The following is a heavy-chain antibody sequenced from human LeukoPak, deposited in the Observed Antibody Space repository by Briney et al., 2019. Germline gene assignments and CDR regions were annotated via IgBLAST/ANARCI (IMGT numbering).Heavy chain of an antibody. CDR3: ARERDYYDSSGYYFRRLSAFDI. Sequence: ASVKVSCKASGGTFSSYAISWVRQAPGQGLEWMGGIIPIFGTANYAQKFQGRVTITADKSTSTAYMELSSLRSEDTAVYYCARERDYYDSSGYYFRRLSAFDIWGQGTMVTVSS. J-gene: IGHJ3*02. V-gene: IGHV1-69*06. CDR2: IIPIFGTA. D-gene: IGHD3-22*01. CDR1: GGTFSSYA.